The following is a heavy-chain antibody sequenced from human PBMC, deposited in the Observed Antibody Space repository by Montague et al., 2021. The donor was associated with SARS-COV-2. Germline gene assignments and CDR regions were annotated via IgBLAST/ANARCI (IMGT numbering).Heavy chain of an antibody. CDR3: ARIFDSSWPTFDY. V-gene: IGHV2-70*01. J-gene: IGHJ4*02. CDR1: GFSLSTSGMC. CDR2: XGWDDDK. Sequence: PALVKPTQTLTLTCTFSGFSLSTSGMCVSWIRQPPGKALEWLALXGWDDDKYYSTSLKTRLTISKDTSKNQVVLTMTNMDPVDTATYYCARIFDSSWPTFDYWGQGTLVTVSS. D-gene: IGHD6-13*01.